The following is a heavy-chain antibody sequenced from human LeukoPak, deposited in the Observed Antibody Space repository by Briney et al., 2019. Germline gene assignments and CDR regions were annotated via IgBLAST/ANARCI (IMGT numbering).Heavy chain of an antibody. CDR3: ARDIEKFVAGPDSYYYYYYMDV. V-gene: IGHV4-61*01. D-gene: IGHD6-19*01. CDR1: GGSISSSSYY. J-gene: IGHJ6*03. Sequence: SETLSLTCTVSGGSISSSSYYWSWIRQPPGEGLEWIGYIYYSGSTNYNPSLKSRVTISVDTSKNQFSLKLSSVTAADTAVYYSARDIEKFVAGPDSYYYYYYMDVWGKGTTVTVSS. CDR2: IYYSGST.